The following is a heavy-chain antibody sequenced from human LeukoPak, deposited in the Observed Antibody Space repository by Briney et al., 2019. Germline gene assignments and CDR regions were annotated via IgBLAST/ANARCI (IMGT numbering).Heavy chain of an antibody. CDR1: GFTFSSYE. D-gene: IGHD3-22*01. V-gene: IGHV4-38-2*01. Sequence: GSLRLSCAASGFTFSSYEMNWVRQAPGKGLEWIGTFYHGGSTYYNPSLKSRVTISVDTSKNQFSLNLTSVTAADTAVYYCARASYSYDINGWVPFDYWGQGTLVTVSS. J-gene: IGHJ4*02. CDR3: ARASYSYDINGWVPFDY. CDR2: FYHGGST.